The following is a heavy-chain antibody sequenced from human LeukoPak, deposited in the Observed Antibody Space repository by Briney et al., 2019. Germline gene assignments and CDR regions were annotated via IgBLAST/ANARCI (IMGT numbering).Heavy chain of an antibody. V-gene: IGHV1-2*02. CDR3: ARLASDIVVVPAAV. CDR2: INPNSGGT. Sequence: ASVKVSCKASEYTFTGYYMHWLRQAPGQGLEWMGWINPNSGGTNYAQKFQGRVTMTRDTSISTAYMELSRLRSDDTAVYYCARLASDIVVVPAAVWGQGTLVTVSS. CDR1: EYTFTGYY. J-gene: IGHJ4*02. D-gene: IGHD2-2*01.